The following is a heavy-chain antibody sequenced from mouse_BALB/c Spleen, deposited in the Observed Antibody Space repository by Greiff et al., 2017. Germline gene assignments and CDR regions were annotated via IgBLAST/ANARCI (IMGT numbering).Heavy chain of an antibody. CDR2: INPSNGRT. Sequence: QVQLQQPGAELVKPGASVKLSCTASGYTFTSYWMHWVKQRPGQGLDWIGEINPSNGRTNYNEKFKSKATLTVDKSSSTAYMQLSSLTSEDSAVYYCARSGYSDYWGQGTTLTVSS. V-gene: IGHV1S81*02. CDR3: ARSGYSDY. D-gene: IGHD3-1*01. J-gene: IGHJ2*01. CDR1: GYTFTSYW.